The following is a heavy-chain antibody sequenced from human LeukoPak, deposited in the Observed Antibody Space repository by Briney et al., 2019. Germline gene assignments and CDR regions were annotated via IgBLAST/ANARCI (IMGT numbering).Heavy chain of an antibody. CDR2: IYHSGST. CDR1: GGSISSGGYS. D-gene: IGHD3-16*01. Sequence: SETLSLTCAVSGGSISSGGYSWSWIRQPPGKGLEWIGYIYHSGSTYYNPSLKNRVTISVDRSKNQFSLKLSSVTAADTAVYYCARLSVWDAFDIWGQGTMVTVSS. CDR3: ARLSVWDAFDI. V-gene: IGHV4-30-2*01. J-gene: IGHJ3*02.